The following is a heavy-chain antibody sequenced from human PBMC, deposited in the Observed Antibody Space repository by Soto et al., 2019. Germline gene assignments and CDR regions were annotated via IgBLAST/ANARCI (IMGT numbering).Heavy chain of an antibody. CDR3: ARYRATINSFWFDP. V-gene: IGHV1-18*01. CDR1: GYTFTSYG. CDR2: ISAYNGNT. Sequence: QVQLVQSGAEVKKPGASVKVSCKASGYTFTSYGISWVRQAPGQGLEWMGWISAYNGNTNYAQKVQGRVTMTTDTSLSKAYMELRSLRSDDTAVYYCARYRATINSFWFDPWGQGTLVTVSS. D-gene: IGHD5-12*01. J-gene: IGHJ5*02.